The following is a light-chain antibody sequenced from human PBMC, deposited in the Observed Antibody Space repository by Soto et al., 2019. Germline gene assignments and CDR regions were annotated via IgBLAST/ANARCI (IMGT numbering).Light chain of an antibody. CDR3: QQRSNWPPT. CDR1: QSVSRY. V-gene: IGKV3-11*01. J-gene: IGKJ5*01. CDR2: DAS. Sequence: EIALTQSPATLSFSPGEGATLSCGASQSVSRYLAWYQQRPGQAPRLLIYDASNRATGIPARFSGSGSGTDFILTISSLEPEDFAVYYCQQRSNWPPTFGQGTRLEMK.